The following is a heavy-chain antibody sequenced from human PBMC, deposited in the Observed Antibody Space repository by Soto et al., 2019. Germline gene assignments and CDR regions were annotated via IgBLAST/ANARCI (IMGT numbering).Heavy chain of an antibody. CDR2: TYYRSRWYN. V-gene: IGHV6-1*01. D-gene: IGHD1-7*01. J-gene: IGHJ6*03. CDR3: AGTTSLQWYYMDV. Sequence: QVQLQQSGPGLVKPSQTLSLTCAISGDSVSSNSAAWNWIRRSPSGGLEWLGRTYYRSRWYNDYAVSVRSRITINPDTSKSQFSLHLNSVPPEDTAVYYCAGTTSLQWYYMDVWGKGTTVTVSS. CDR1: GDSVSSNSAA.